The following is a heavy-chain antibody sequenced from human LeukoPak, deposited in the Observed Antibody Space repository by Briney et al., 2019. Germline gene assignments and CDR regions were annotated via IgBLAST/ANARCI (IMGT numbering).Heavy chain of an antibody. CDR1: GFTFNNFV. D-gene: IGHD1-26*01. Sequence: PGGSLRLSCTASGFTFNNFVIYWVRQAPGTGLEWVAVISSDGSTKYYAASVKGRFTVSRDNSKNTLYVQMSSLRDEDTAVYYCARGASRSYYLDYWGQGTLVTVSS. J-gene: IGHJ4*02. CDR2: ISSDGSTK. CDR3: ARGASRSYYLDY. V-gene: IGHV3-30*03.